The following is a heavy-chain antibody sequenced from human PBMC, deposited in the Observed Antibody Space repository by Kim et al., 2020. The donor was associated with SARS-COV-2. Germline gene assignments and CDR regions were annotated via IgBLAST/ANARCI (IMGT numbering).Heavy chain of an antibody. D-gene: IGHD3-16*01. CDR3: ARDWGTTAQWYFEL. J-gene: IGHJ2*01. Sequence: SETLSLTCTVSAGSISTYYWSWIRQPPGKGLEWIGFVYYTGSTNYNPSLKSRVTMSVDTSKNQFSLKLSSVTTADTALYYCARDWGTTAQWYFELWGRGTLVTVSS. CDR1: AGSISTYY. V-gene: IGHV4-59*01. CDR2: VYYTGST.